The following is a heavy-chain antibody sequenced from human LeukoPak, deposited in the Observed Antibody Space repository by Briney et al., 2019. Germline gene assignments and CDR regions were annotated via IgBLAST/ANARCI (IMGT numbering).Heavy chain of an antibody. D-gene: IGHD7-27*01. V-gene: IGHV3-30-3*01. CDR1: GFTFSSYA. CDR2: LSYDGSNK. J-gene: IGHJ4*02. Sequence: GRSLRLSCAASGFTFSSYAMHWVRQAPGKGLGWVAVLSYDGSNKYYADSVKGRFTISRDNSKNTLYMQMNSLRAEDTAVYYCARDLNWGDSSLWGQGTLVTVSS. CDR3: ARDLNWGDSSL.